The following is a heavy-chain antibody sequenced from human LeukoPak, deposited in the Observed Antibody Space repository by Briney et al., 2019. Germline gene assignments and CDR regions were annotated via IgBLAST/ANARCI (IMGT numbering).Heavy chain of an antibody. CDR2: ISSNGGST. J-gene: IGHJ6*04. CDR3: VKFGHTAAPCYYYYYGMDV. V-gene: IGHV3-64D*06. D-gene: IGHD2-2*01. CDR1: GFTFSSYA. Sequence: GGSLRLSCSASGFTFSSYAMHWVRQAPGKGLEYVSAISSNGGSTYYADSVKGRFTISRDNSKNTLYLQMSSLRAEDTAVYYCVKFGHTAAPCYYYYYGMDVWGKGTTVTVSS.